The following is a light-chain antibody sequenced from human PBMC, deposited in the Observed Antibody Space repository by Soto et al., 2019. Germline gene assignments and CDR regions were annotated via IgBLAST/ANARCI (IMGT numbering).Light chain of an antibody. J-gene: IGLJ3*02. V-gene: IGLV2-23*02. Sequence: QSALTQPASVSGSPGQSITISCTGTSSTVGGFNVVSWYQQHPGKAPKLMIFGVTERPSGVPDRFSGSKSGNTASLTVSGLQADDEAIYYCYSYAGRNIWVFGGGTQLTVL. CDR3: YSYAGRNIWV. CDR1: SSTVGGFNV. CDR2: GVT.